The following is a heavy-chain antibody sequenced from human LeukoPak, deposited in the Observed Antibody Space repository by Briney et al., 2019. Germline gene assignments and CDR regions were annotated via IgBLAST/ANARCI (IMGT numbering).Heavy chain of an antibody. CDR1: GDSVSGNIVA. J-gene: IGHJ3*02. D-gene: IGHD2-21*01. CDR3: VRGQYSAFDI. CDR2: TYRGSS. Sequence: SQTLSLTCAVSGDSVSGNIVAWNWIRQSPSRGLEWLGRTYRGSSYYAPSMKSRISISPDTPKNQFSLHLNSVTPEDTAVYFCVRGQYSAFDIWGRGTLVIVSS. V-gene: IGHV6-1*01.